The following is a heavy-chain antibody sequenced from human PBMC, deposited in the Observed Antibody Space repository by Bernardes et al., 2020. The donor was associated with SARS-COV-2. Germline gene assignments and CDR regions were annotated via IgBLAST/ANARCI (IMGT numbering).Heavy chain of an antibody. V-gene: IGHV4-34*01. CDR1: GGSFSGYY. D-gene: IGHD3-22*01. Sequence: SQTLSRTCAVYGGSFSGYYWSWIRQPPGKGLEWIGEINHSGSTNYNPSLKSRVTISVDTSKNQFSLKLSSVTAADTAVYYCARVGYDSSGPPAGVDIWGQGTMVTVSS. CDR2: INHSGST. J-gene: IGHJ3*02. CDR3: ARVGYDSSGPPAGVDI.